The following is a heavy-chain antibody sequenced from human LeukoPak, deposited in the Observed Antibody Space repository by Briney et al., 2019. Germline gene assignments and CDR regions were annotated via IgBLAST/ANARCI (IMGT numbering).Heavy chain of an antibody. CDR1: GYTFTSYG. CDR2: ISPNNGNT. Sequence: ASVKVSCKASGYTFTSYGISWVRQAPGQGLEWMGWISPNNGNTKYALKLQGRVTMTTDTSTSTAYMELRSLTSDDTAVYYCARDLGIALPGDRDYWGQGPLVTVSS. V-gene: IGHV1-18*01. D-gene: IGHD6-13*01. CDR3: ARDLGIALPGDRDY. J-gene: IGHJ4*02.